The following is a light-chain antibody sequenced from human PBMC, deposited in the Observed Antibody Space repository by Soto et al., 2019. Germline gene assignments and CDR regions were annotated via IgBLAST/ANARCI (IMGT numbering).Light chain of an antibody. V-gene: IGLV2-8*01. Sequence: QSALTQPPSASGSPGQSVTISCTGTSSDVGGYNYVSWYQQHPGKAPKLIIYEVSKWPSGVPDRFSGSKSGNTASLTVSGLQAEDEAVYYCSSYEGSNNVVFGGGTKLTVL. J-gene: IGLJ2*01. CDR3: SSYEGSNNVV. CDR2: EVS. CDR1: SSDVGGYNY.